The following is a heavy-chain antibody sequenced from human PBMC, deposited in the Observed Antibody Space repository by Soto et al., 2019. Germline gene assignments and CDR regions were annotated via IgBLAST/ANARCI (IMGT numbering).Heavy chain of an antibody. V-gene: IGHV5-10-1*01. CDR1: GYSFTSYW. CDR3: ARRGSYSSSWYYYYGMDV. D-gene: IGHD6-13*01. J-gene: IGHJ6*02. CDR2: IDPSDSYT. Sequence: PGDSLKLSCKGSGYSFTSYWISWVRQMPGKGLEWMGRIDPSDSYTNYSPSFQGHVTISADKSISTAYLQWSSLKASDTAMYYCARRGSYSSSWYYYYGMDVWGQGTTVTVSS.